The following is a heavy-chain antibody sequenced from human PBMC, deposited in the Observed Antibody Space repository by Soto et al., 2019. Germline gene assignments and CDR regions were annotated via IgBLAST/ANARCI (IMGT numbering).Heavy chain of an antibody. CDR2: IYYAGST. V-gene: IGHV3-66*01. D-gene: IGHD6-6*01. Sequence: EVQLMESGGGLVQPGGSLRLSCAASGFTVSTNYMSWVRQPPGKGLEWVSIIYYAGSTYYADSVKDRFTISRDNAKNTVDLQMNSLRAEDTAVYYCAREVSDSSRSYYYYIDVWGRGTTVTVSS. CDR1: GFTVSTNY. CDR3: AREVSDSSRSYYYYIDV. J-gene: IGHJ6*03.